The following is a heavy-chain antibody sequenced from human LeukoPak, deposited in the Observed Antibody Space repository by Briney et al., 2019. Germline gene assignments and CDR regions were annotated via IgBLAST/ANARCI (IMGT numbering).Heavy chain of an antibody. J-gene: IGHJ4*02. CDR2: IYYSGST. CDR3: ARQDYDSSGYYSLNYFDY. V-gene: IGHV4-39*01. D-gene: IGHD3-22*01. Sequence: PSETLSLTCTVSGGSISSSTYYWGWIRQPPGKGLEWIGSIYYSGSTYYNPSLKSRDTISVDTSKNHFSLKLSSVTAADTAVYYCARQDYDSSGYYSLNYFDYWGQGTLVTVSS. CDR1: GGSISSSTYY.